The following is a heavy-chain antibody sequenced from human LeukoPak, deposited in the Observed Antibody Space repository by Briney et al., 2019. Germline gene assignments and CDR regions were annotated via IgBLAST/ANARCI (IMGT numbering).Heavy chain of an antibody. J-gene: IGHJ4*02. Sequence: PGRSLRLSCAASGFTFSSYGMHWVRQAPGKGLEWVAVISYDGSNKYYADSVKGRFTISRDNSKNTLYLQMNSLRAEDTAVYYCARGSTTVTTRGIFDYWGLGTLVTVSS. CDR2: ISYDGSNK. CDR1: GFTFSSYG. D-gene: IGHD4-17*01. V-gene: IGHV3-30*03. CDR3: ARGSTTVTTRGIFDY.